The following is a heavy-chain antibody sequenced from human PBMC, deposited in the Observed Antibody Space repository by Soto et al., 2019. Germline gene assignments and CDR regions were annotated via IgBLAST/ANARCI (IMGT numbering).Heavy chain of an antibody. J-gene: IGHJ4*02. Sequence: QITLRESGPTLVNPTQTLTLTCTFSGFSLTTSGVGVGWIRQPPGKALEWLALIYWDDDKRYSPSLKKRLAITNDTSQNQVVLTMTNMDPVDTATYFCARAGRTWYYIIFELWGQGTLVTVSS. V-gene: IGHV2-5*02. CDR3: ARAGRTWYYIIFEL. D-gene: IGHD3-10*01. CDR2: IYWDDDK. CDR1: GFSLTTSGVG.